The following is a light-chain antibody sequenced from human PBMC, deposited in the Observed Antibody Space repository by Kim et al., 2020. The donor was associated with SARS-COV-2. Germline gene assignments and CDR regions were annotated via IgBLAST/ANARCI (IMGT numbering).Light chain of an antibody. J-gene: IGKJ5*01. CDR1: QDVMNI. Sequence: VSVGDRVTITCRTSQDVMNILAWYQQKPGKPPKLLIYAASTLHSGVPSRFSGSGSGTDFTLTISSLQPEDFATYFCQQLESYPITFGQGTRLEIK. V-gene: IGKV1-13*02. CDR3: QQLESYPIT. CDR2: AAS.